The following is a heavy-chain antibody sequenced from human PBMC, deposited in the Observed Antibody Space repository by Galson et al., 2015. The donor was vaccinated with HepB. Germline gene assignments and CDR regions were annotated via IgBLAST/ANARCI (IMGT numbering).Heavy chain of an antibody. CDR2: ISAYNGNT. Sequence: SCKASGYSFTIYGISWVRQAPGQGLEWMGWISAYNGNTDYAQSLQGRLTLTTDTSTNTAYMELRSLTSDDTAVYYCARDLGSGWSTPPVVGHWGQGTLVTVSS. V-gene: IGHV1-18*04. CDR1: GYSFTIYG. CDR3: ARDLGSGWSTPPVVGH. J-gene: IGHJ4*02. D-gene: IGHD6-19*01.